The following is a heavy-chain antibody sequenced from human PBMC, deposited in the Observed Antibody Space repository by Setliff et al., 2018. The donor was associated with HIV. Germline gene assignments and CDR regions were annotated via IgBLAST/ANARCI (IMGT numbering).Heavy chain of an antibody. J-gene: IGHJ6*03. CDR1: SGSFSGYY. Sequence: SETLSLTCAVYSGSFSGYYWSWIRQSPGKGLEWIGEINHGGSTKYNPSFKSRLAMSVDTSKQQFSLKLSSVTAADTAVYYCARGRMDTLFYSFYYMDVWGKGTTVTVSS. D-gene: IGHD2-8*01. CDR3: ARGRMDTLFYSFYYMDV. V-gene: IGHV4-34*01. CDR2: INHGGST.